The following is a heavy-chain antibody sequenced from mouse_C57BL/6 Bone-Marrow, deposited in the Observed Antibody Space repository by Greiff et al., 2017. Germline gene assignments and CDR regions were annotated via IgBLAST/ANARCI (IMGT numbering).Heavy chain of an antibody. CDR3: ARRAYDGMNWYFDV. Sequence: QVQLQQPGAELVKPGASVKLSCKASGYTFTSYWMQWVKQRPGQGLEWIGEIDPSDSYTNYNQKFKGKATLTVDTSSSTAYMQLSSLTSEYSAVYYGARRAYDGMNWYFDVWGTGTTVTVSS. D-gene: IGHD2-3*01. CDR2: IDPSDSYT. J-gene: IGHJ1*03. V-gene: IGHV1-50*01. CDR1: GYTFTSYW.